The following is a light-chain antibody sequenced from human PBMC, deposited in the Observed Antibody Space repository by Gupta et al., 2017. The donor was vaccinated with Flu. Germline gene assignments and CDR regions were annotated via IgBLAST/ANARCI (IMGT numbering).Light chain of an antibody. CDR1: QSVSSY. J-gene: IGKJ1*01. CDR2: DAS. Sequence: EIVLTQSPANLSLSPGERATLSCRASQSVSSYLAWYQQKPGQAPRLLIYDASNRATGIPARFSGSGSGTDFTLTISSLESEDFAVYYCQQHSNWPKTFGQGTKVEIK. CDR3: QQHSNWPKT. V-gene: IGKV3-11*01.